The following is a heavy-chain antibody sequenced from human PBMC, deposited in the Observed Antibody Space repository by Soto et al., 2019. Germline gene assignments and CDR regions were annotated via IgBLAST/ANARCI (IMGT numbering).Heavy chain of an antibody. J-gene: IGHJ4*02. CDR2: INHSGST. Sequence: SETLSLTCAVYGGSFSDYFWSWIRQPPGKGLEWIGEINHSGSTSYNPSLQSRVTISVDTSKSQFSLKLTSVTAADTAVYYCARWVRGYIFDYWGQGALVTVSS. D-gene: IGHD3-10*01. V-gene: IGHV4-34*01. CDR3: ARWVRGYIFDY. CDR1: GGSFSDYF.